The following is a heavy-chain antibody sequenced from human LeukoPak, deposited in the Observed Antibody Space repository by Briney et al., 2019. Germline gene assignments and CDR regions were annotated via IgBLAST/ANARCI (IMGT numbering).Heavy chain of an antibody. J-gene: IGHJ4*02. CDR3: LRDLNWSLDQ. Sequence: GGSLRLSCAASGFTFSNYMMHWVRQAPGKGLVWVSRIKSDGITITYADSVKGRFTIPRDNAKNTLYLQMNSLRAEDTAVYYCLRDLNWSLDQWGQGTLVTVSS. CDR1: GFTFSNYM. D-gene: IGHD1-20*01. V-gene: IGHV3-74*01. CDR2: IKSDGITI.